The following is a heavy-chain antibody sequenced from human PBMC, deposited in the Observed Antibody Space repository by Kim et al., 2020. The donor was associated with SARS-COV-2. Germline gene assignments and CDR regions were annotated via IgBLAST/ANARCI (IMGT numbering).Heavy chain of an antibody. Sequence: SQKFQGRVTITRDTSASTAYMELSSLRSEDTAVYYCARSGPRWDSPASDYWGQGTLVTVSS. CDR3: ARSGPRWDSPASDY. V-gene: IGHV1-3*01. D-gene: IGHD1-26*01. J-gene: IGHJ4*02.